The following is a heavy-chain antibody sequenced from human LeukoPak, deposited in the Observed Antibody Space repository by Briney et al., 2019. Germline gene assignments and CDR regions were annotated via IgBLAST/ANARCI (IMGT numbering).Heavy chain of an antibody. J-gene: IGHJ6*03. CDR1: GGSFSGYY. CDR2: INHSGST. CDR3: ARGAEWLGYYYYYMDV. Sequence: KPSETLSLTCAVYGGSFSGYYWSWIRQPPGKGLEWIGEINHSGSTYYNPSLQSRVTISVDTSKNQFSLELSSVTAADTAVYYCARGAEWLGYYYYYMDVWGKGTTVTVSS. V-gene: IGHV4-34*01. D-gene: IGHD3-3*01.